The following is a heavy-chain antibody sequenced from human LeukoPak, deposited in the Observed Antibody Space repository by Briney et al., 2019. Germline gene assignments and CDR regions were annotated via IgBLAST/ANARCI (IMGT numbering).Heavy chain of an antibody. CDR2: INNSGST. CDR3: ARGSFSGWYVDY. J-gene: IGHJ4*02. CDR1: GVSFSGYY. V-gene: IGHV4-34*01. Sequence: SETLSLTCAVYGVSFSGYYWSWIRQPPGKGLEWIGEINNSGSTNYNPSLKSRVTISVDTSKNQFSLQLISVTAADTAVYYCARGSFSGWYVDYWGQGTLVTVSS. D-gene: IGHD6-19*01.